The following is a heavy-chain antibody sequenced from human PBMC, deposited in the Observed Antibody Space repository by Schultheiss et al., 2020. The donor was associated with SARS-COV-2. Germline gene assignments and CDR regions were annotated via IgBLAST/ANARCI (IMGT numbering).Heavy chain of an antibody. CDR3: ASLAEWSALPPRKRLTGAFDI. J-gene: IGHJ3*02. D-gene: IGHD3-3*01. CDR1: GYSFTSYW. CDR2: IYPGDSDT. Sequence: KVSCKGSGYSFTSYWIGWVRQMPGKGLEWMGIIYPGDSDTRYSPSFQGQVTISADKSISTAYLQWSSLKASDTAMYYCASLAEWSALPPRKRLTGAFDIWGQGTMVTVSS. V-gene: IGHV5-51*01.